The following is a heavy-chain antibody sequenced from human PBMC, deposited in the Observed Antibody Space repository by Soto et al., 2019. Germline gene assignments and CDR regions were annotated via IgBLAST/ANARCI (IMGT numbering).Heavy chain of an antibody. D-gene: IGHD3-10*01. CDR2: VHSDGTTT. CDR1: GFTFDYYW. V-gene: IGHV3-74*01. Sequence: EVQLVESGGGLVQPGESLRLSCAASGFTFDYYWMHWVRQAPGKGLVWVSRVHSDGTTTTYADSVKGRFTISRDNARNTVSLQMSSLRAEDTAICYCARGDRGGFALWGHGTVVTVSS. CDR3: ARGDRGGFAL. J-gene: IGHJ3*01.